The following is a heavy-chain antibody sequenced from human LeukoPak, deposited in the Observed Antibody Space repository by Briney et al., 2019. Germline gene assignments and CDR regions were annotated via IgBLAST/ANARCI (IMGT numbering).Heavy chain of an antibody. V-gene: IGHV1-18*01. CDR3: ARDFDHFYMDV. CDR2: ISAYNGNT. CDR1: GYTLTSFG. Sequence: ASVKVSCKASGYTLTSFGISWVRQAPGQGLERMGWISAYNGNTNYAQKLQGRVTMTTDTSTSTAYMELRSLRSDDTAVYYCARDFDHFYMDVWGKGTTVTVSS. J-gene: IGHJ6*03.